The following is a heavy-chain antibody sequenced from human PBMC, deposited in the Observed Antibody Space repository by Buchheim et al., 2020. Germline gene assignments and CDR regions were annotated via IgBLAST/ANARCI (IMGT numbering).Heavy chain of an antibody. CDR2: INREGTTT. CDR3: VRDMYGSGDS. V-gene: IGHV3-74*01. Sequence: EVQLVESGGGLVQPGGSLGLSCSAPGFPFSIYWMHWVRQAPGKGLAWVSHINREGTTTNYADSVRGRFNLSRDNGKHTLYLQMNNLRAEDTAVYYCVRDMYGSGDSWGQGTL. CDR1: GFPFSIYW. J-gene: IGHJ5*01. D-gene: IGHD3-10*01.